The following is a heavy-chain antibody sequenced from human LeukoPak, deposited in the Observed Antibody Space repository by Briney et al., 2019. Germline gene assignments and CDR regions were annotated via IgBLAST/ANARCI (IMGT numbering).Heavy chain of an antibody. V-gene: IGHV4-59*06. D-gene: IGHD7-27*01. CDR1: GGSFSGYY. CDR2: IYYSGST. CDR3: ALWGGRNY. Sequence: SETLSLTCAVYGGSFSGYYWSWIRQPPGKGLEWIGYIYYSGSTYYNPSLKSRVTISVDTSKNQFSLKLSSVTAADTAVYYCALWGGRNYWGQGTLVTVSS. J-gene: IGHJ4*02.